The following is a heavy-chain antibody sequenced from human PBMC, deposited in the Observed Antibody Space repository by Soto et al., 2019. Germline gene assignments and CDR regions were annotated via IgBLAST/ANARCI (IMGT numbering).Heavy chain of an antibody. J-gene: IGHJ4*02. CDR1: GFTVSSNY. CDR2: IYSGGST. D-gene: IGHD5-12*01. Sequence: EVQLVETGGGLIHPGGSLRLSCAASGFTVSSNYISWVRKAPGKGLEWVSVIYSGGSTYYADSVKGRFTISRDNSKNTLYLQMNSLRAEDTAVYYCARVPIVATYRDYWGQGTLVTVSS. CDR3: ARVPIVATYRDY. V-gene: IGHV3-53*02.